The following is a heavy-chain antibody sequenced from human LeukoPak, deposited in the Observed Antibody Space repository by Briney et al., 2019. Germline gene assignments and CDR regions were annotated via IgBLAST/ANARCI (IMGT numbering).Heavy chain of an antibody. CDR3: ARHNTAMVAFDY. D-gene: IGHD5-18*01. CDR2: IDPSDSYT. CDR1: GYSFTSYW. V-gene: IGHV5-10-1*01. J-gene: IGHJ4*02. Sequence: GESLKISCKGSGYSFTSYWISWVRQMPGKGLEWMGRIDPSDSYTNYSPSFQGHVTISADKSISTAYLQWSSLKASDTAMNYCARHNTAMVAFDYWGQGTLVTVSS.